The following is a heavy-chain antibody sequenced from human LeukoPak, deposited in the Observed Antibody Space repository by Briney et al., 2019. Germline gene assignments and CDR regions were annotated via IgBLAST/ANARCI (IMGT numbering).Heavy chain of an antibody. CDR2: INPKNGGT. Sequence: ASVKVSCKASGYTFIDFYMHWVRQAPGQGLEWMGWINPKNGGTNYAQEFQGRVTMTRDTSISTAYMELSRLRSDDTAAYYGARVSSTTYGDWFDPWGRGTLVTVSS. J-gene: IGHJ5*02. D-gene: IGHD2/OR15-2a*01. CDR1: GYTFIDFY. CDR3: ARVSSTTYGDWFDP. V-gene: IGHV1-2*02.